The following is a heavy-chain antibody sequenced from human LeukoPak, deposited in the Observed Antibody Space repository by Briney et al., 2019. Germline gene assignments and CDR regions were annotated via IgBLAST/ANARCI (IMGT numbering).Heavy chain of an antibody. CDR2: IYHTGST. J-gene: IGHJ4*02. CDR3: ASRKLGNDY. Sequence: EPSETLSLTCSVSGGSLSSSSYYWGWIRQPPGRGLEWIGYIYHTGSTSYSPSLKSRITISADTSQNQFSLKLSSVTAADTAVYYCASRKLGNDYWGQGTLVTVSS. D-gene: IGHD7-27*01. CDR1: GGSLSSSSYY. V-gene: IGHV4-61*01.